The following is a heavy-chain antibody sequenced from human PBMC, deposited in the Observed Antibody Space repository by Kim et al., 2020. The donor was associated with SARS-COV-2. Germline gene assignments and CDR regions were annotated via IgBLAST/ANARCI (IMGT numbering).Heavy chain of an antibody. CDR2: ISGSGGST. V-gene: IGHV3-23*01. CDR3: AKDDSDSSSWYYFDY. D-gene: IGHD6-13*01. CDR1: GFTFSSYA. J-gene: IGHJ4*02. Sequence: GGSLRLSCAASGFTFSSYAMSWVRQAPGKGLEWVSAISGSGGSTYYADSVKGRFTISRDNSKNTLYLQMNSLRAEDTAVYYCAKDDSDSSSWYYFDYWGQGTLVTVSS.